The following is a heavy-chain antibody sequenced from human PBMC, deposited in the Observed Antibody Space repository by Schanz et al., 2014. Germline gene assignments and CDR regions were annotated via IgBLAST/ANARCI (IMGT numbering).Heavy chain of an antibody. V-gene: IGHV3-23*01. D-gene: IGHD1-26*01. CDR2: ISGSGGST. Sequence: VQLLESGGGLVQPGGSLKLSCSASGFTFRNYALSWVRQAPGKGLAWVSAISGSGGSTYYADSVKGRFTISRDNSNXXFCLQMNSLPPDXXXXXXCAKELYSGSHYGWFDPWGQGTLVTVSS. CDR1: GFTFRNYA. CDR3: AKELYSGSHYGWFDP. J-gene: IGHJ5*02.